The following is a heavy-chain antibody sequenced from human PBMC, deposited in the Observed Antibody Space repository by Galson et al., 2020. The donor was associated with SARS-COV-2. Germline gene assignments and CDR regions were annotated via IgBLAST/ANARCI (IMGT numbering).Heavy chain of an antibody. CDR2: ISYDGSNK. Sequence: GGSLRLSCAASGFTFSSYGMHWVRQAPGKGLEWVAAISYDGSNKYYADSVKGRFTISRDNSKNTLYLQMNSLRAEDTAVYYCAKDMQYYDILTGYYSRRGYYYYYGMDVWGQGTTVTVSS. CDR1: GFTFSSYG. D-gene: IGHD3-9*01. J-gene: IGHJ6*02. V-gene: IGHV3-30*18. CDR3: AKDMQYYDILTGYYSRRGYYYYYGMDV.